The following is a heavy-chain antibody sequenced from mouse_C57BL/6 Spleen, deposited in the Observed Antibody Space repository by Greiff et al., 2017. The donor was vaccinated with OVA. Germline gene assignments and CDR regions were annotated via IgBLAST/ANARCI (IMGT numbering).Heavy chain of an antibody. D-gene: IGHD1-1*01. CDR3: ARDARYYGSLSYWYFDV. CDR1: GFTFSDFY. V-gene: IGHV7-1*01. Sequence: EVKVVESGGGLVQSGRSLRLSCATSGFTFSDFYMEWVRQAPGKGLEWIAASRNKANDYTTEYSASVKCRFIVSRDTSQSILYLQMNALRAEDTALYYCARDARYYGSLSYWYFDVWGTGTTVTVSS. J-gene: IGHJ1*03. CDR2: SRNKANDYTT.